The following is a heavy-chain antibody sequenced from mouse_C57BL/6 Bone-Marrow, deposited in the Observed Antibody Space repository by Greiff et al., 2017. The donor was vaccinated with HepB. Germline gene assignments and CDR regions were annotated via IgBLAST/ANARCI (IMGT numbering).Heavy chain of an antibody. V-gene: IGHV14-4*01. CDR3: TTRADGRAWFAY. CDR1: GFNIKDDY. Sequence: VHVKQSGAELVRPGASVKLSCTASGFNIKDDYMHWVKQRPEQGLEWIGWIDPENGDTEYASKFQGKATITADTSSNTAYLQLSSLTSEDTAVYYCTTRADGRAWFAYWGQGTLVTVSA. J-gene: IGHJ3*01. CDR2: IDPENGDT.